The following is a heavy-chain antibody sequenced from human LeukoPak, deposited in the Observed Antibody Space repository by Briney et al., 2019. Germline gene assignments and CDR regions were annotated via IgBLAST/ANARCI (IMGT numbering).Heavy chain of an antibody. CDR1: GFPFSSYE. V-gene: IGHV3-48*03. D-gene: IGHD3-9*01. CDR2: ISSSGTTI. J-gene: IGHJ4*02. Sequence: PGGSLRLSCTASGFPFSSYEMSWVRQAPGKGLEWLSYISSSGTTIYYADSVKGRFIISRDNAKNSLYLQMNSLRGEDTAVYYCARPPALNYWGQGTLVTVSS. CDR3: ARPPALNY.